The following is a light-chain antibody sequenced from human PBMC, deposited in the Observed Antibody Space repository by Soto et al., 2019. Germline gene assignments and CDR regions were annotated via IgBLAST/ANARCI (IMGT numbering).Light chain of an antibody. J-gene: IGLJ3*02. Sequence: QSVLTQPASVSGSPGQSITISCTGTSSDVGGYNYVSWYQQHPGKAPKLMIYDVSNRPSGVSNRFSGSKSGNTASLTISGLHAEDEADYYCSSYISSSTLVFGGGTQLTVL. CDR3: SSYISSSTLV. CDR2: DVS. CDR1: SSDVGGYNY. V-gene: IGLV2-14*01.